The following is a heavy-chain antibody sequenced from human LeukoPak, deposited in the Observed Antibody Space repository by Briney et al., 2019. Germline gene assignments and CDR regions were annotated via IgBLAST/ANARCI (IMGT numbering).Heavy chain of an antibody. V-gene: IGHV1-2*02. CDR1: GYTFTGCY. Sequence: ASVKVSCKASGYTFTGCYMHWVRQAPGQGLEWMGWINPNSGGTNYAQKFQGRVTMTRDTSISTAYMELSRLRSDDTAVYYCARDRYSSGWFSYNWFDPWGQGTLVTVSS. CDR3: ARDRYSSGWFSYNWFDP. J-gene: IGHJ5*02. CDR2: INPNSGGT. D-gene: IGHD6-19*01.